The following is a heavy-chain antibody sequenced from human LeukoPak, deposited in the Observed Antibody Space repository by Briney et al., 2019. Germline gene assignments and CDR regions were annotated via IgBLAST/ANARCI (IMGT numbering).Heavy chain of an antibody. CDR2: IYSSGST. D-gene: IGHD5-24*01. J-gene: IGHJ3*02. Sequence: SETLSHTCTVSGGSIRSYYWSWIRQPPGKGLEGIGYIYSSGSTNYNPSLKSRVTISVDTSKNQFSLKLSSVTAADTAVYYCARDHGDGYNYNAFDIWGQGTMVTVSS. CDR3: ARDHGDGYNYNAFDI. V-gene: IGHV4-59*01. CDR1: GGSIRSYY.